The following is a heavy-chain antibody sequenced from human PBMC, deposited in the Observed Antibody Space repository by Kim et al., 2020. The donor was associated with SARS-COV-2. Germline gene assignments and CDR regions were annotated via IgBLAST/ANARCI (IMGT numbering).Heavy chain of an antibody. J-gene: IGHJ4*02. V-gene: IGHV4-59*09. CDR2: ST. D-gene: IGHD4-17*01. Sequence: STTSHPARKSRVSMSVDTSKNQFSLKLSSVTAADTAVYYCARGGGDYVLYWGQGTLVTVSS. CDR3: ARGGGDYVLY.